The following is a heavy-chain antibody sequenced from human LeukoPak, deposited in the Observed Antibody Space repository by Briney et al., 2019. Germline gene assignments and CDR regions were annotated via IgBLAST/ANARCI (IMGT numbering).Heavy chain of an antibody. D-gene: IGHD3-10*01. V-gene: IGHV4-34*01. CDR3: ARVGYYGSGSYYFAPPYYYYGMDV. Sequence: SETLSLTCAVYGGSFSGYYWSWIRQPPGKGLEWIGEINHSGSTNYNPSLKSRVTISVDTSKNQFSLKLSSVTAADTAVYYCARVGYYGSGSYYFAPPYYYYGMDVWGQGTTVTVSS. CDR1: GGSFSGYY. CDR2: INHSGST. J-gene: IGHJ6*02.